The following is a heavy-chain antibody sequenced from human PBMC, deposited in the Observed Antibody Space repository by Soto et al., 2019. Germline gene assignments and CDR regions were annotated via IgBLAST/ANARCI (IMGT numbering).Heavy chain of an antibody. CDR1: GFTFGSYW. CDR3: ARAGGISSALAPFDY. D-gene: IGHD6-6*01. V-gene: IGHV3-7*01. J-gene: IGHJ4*02. Sequence: GGSLRLSCAASGFTFGSYWMSWVGQAPGKGLEWVANIKQDGSEKYYVDSVKGRFTISRDNAKNSLYLQMNSLRAEDTAVYYCARAGGISSALAPFDYWGQRTIVNGSS. CDR2: IKQDGSEK.